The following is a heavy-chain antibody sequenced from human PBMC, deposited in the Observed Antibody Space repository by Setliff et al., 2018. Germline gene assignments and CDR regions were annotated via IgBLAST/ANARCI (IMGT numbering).Heavy chain of an antibody. CDR1: FTFTSYA. V-gene: IGHV3-23*01. CDR3: AGDPPGPHLVYTY. CDR2: ISGSGGST. Sequence: FTFTSYAMNWVRQAPGKGLEWVSAISGSGGSTDYADSVKGRFTISRDNSKNTLYLQMNGLRAEDTAIYYCAGDPPGPHLVYTYWGQGALVTVSS. D-gene: IGHD3-16*01. J-gene: IGHJ4*02.